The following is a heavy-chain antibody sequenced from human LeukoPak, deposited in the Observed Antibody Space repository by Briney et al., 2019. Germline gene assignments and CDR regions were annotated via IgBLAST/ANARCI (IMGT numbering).Heavy chain of an antibody. D-gene: IGHD1-26*01. Sequence: PSETLSLTCTVSGGSISSSSYYWGWIRQPPGKGLEWIGEINHSGSTNYNPSLKSRVTISVDTSKNQFSLKLSSVTAADTAVYYCARVRGLREFDYWGQGTLVTVSS. J-gene: IGHJ4*02. CDR1: GGSISSSSYY. CDR3: ARVRGLREFDY. V-gene: IGHV4-39*07. CDR2: INHSGST.